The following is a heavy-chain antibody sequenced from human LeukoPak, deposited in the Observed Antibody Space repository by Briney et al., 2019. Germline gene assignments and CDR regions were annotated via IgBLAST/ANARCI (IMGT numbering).Heavy chain of an antibody. D-gene: IGHD6-13*01. Sequence: GGSLRLSCAASGFTFSIYSMDWVRQAPGKGLEWVSSISSSGSYIYYADSLKGRFPISRDNAKNSLYLQMNSLRAEDTAVYYCAREDASSWDYWGQGTLVTVSS. CDR1: GFTFSIYS. V-gene: IGHV3-21*01. J-gene: IGHJ4*02. CDR3: AREDASSWDY. CDR2: ISSSGSYI.